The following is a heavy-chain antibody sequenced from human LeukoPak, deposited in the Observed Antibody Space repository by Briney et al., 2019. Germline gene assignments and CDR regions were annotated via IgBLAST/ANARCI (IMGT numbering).Heavy chain of an antibody. CDR2: ISYDGSNK. D-gene: IGHD5/OR15-5a*01. CDR3: ARALLRKEDYMDV. V-gene: IGHV3-30-3*01. J-gene: IGHJ6*03. CDR1: GFTFSTYA. Sequence: GGSLRLSCAASGFTFSTYAMHWVRQAPGKGLEWVAVISYDGSNKYYADSVKGRFTISRDNSKNTLYLQMNSLRAEDTAVFYCARALLRKEDYMDVWGKGTTVIVSS.